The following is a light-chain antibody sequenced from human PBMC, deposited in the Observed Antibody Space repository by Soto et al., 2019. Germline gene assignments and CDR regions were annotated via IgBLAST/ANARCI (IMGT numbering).Light chain of an antibody. CDR2: GAS. CDR1: QSVSSSY. CDR3: QQYGSSPAT. V-gene: IGKV3-20*01. J-gene: IGKJ1*01. Sequence: EIVLTQSPGTLSFSPGERATLSFRASQSVSSSYLAWYQQKPGQAPRLLIYGASSRATGIPDRFSGSGSGTDFTLTISRLEPEDFAVYYCQQYGSSPATFGQGTKVDIK.